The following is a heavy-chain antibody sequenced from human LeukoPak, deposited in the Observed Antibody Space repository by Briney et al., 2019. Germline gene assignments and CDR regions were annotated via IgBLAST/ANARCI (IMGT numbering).Heavy chain of an antibody. CDR3: ARDSSYYDSSGRDAFDI. CDR1: GFTFSSYA. CDR2: ISYDGSNK. J-gene: IGHJ3*02. Sequence: SGGSLRLSCAASGFTFSSYAMHWVRQAPGKGLEWVAVISYDGSNKYYADSVKGRFTISRDNSKNTLYLQMNSLRAEDTAVYYCARDSSYYDSSGRDAFDIWGQGTMVTVSS. D-gene: IGHD3-22*01. V-gene: IGHV3-30-3*01.